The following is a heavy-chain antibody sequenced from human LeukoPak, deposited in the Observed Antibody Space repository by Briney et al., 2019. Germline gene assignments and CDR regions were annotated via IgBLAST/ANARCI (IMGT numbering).Heavy chain of an antibody. CDR2: INHSGST. CDR1: GGSFSGYY. CDR3: ARRTTVTSY. V-gene: IGHV4-34*01. Sequence: SETLSLTCAVYGGSFSGYYWSWIRQPPGKGLEWIGEINHSGSTNYNTSLKSRVTISVDTSKNQFSLKLSSVTAADTAVYYCARRTTVTSYWGQGTLVTVSS. J-gene: IGHJ4*02. D-gene: IGHD4-17*01.